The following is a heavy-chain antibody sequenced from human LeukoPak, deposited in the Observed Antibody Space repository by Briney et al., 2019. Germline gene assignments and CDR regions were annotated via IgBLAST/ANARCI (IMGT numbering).Heavy chain of an antibody. CDR2: IYYSGST. CDR1: GGSISSHY. CDR3: ARDCVDYYGMGV. J-gene: IGHJ6*02. Sequence: SETLSLTCTVSGGSISSHYWSWIRQPPGKGLEWIGYIYYSGSTNYNPSLKSRVTISVDTSKNQFSLKLSSVTAADTAVYYCARDCVDYYGMGVWGQGTTVTVSS. V-gene: IGHV4-59*11.